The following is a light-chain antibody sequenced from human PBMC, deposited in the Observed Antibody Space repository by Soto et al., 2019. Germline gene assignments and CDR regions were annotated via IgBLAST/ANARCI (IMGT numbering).Light chain of an antibody. CDR2: SAS. J-gene: IGKJ5*01. V-gene: IGKV1-12*01. CDR3: QQANSFPPT. Sequence: DLQMTQSPSSVSASVGDRVTISCRASQGITTWLAWYQQKPGKAPKLLIYSASTLQSGVPSRFSGSGFGTDFTLTISSLQPEDFATYYCQQANSFPPTFGQGTRLEIK. CDR1: QGITTW.